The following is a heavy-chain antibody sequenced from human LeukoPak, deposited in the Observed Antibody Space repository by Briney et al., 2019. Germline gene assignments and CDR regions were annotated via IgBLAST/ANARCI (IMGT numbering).Heavy chain of an antibody. J-gene: IGHJ4*02. D-gene: IGHD6-19*01. V-gene: IGHV4-59*08. CDR2: IHYSGST. CDR1: GGSISSYY. CDR3: ARRRAVPGFYYFDY. Sequence: SETLSLTCTVSGGSISSYYWTWIRQPPGKGLEWLGYIHYSGSTNYNPSLRSRVTISVDTSKNQFSLKLSSLTAADTAVYYCARRRAVPGFYYFDYWGQGTLVTVSS.